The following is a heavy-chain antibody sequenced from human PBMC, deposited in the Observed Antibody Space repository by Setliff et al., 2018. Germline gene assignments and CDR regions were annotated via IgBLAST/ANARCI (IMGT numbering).Heavy chain of an antibody. V-gene: IGHV4-4*08. D-gene: IGHD3-22*01. CDR1: GGSIRGFY. CDR2: IYTSGST. J-gene: IGHJ4*02. Sequence: SETLSLTCTVSGGSIRGFYWNWIRQPPGKELEWIGYIYTSGSTNYNPSLKSRVTISVDTSKNQFSLKLSSVSAADTAVYYCARARSGDYSDSTGYLDYWGQGTLVTVSS. CDR3: ARARSGDYSDSTGYLDY.